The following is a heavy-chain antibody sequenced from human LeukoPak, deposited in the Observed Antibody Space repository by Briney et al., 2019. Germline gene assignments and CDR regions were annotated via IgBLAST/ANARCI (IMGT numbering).Heavy chain of an antibody. CDR3: ARDSTYYYESGSSGPHYFDN. CDR1: GFTFKTYW. V-gene: IGHV3-30*01. J-gene: IGHJ4*02. Sequence: GGSLRLSCAASGFTFKTYWMHWVRQAPGKGLEWVSIISSGGSYEYYAGSVKGRFTISRDNSKNTLFLQLNSLRAEDTALYYCARDSTYYYESGSSGPHYFDNWGQGTLVTVSS. D-gene: IGHD3-10*01. CDR2: ISSGGSYE.